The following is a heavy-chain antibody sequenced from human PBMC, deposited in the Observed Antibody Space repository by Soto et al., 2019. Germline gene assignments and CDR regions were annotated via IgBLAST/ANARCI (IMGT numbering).Heavy chain of an antibody. CDR1: GGTFSNSP. J-gene: IGHJ4*02. CDR2: ISAYNGNT. Sequence: ASVKVSCKSSGGTFSNSPISWVRQTPGQGLEWMGWISAYNGNTNYAQKLQGRVTMTTDTSTSTAYMELRSLRSDDTAVYYCARGTTVETGSYWGQGTLVTVSS. CDR3: ARGTTVETGSY. D-gene: IGHD4-17*01. V-gene: IGHV1-18*01.